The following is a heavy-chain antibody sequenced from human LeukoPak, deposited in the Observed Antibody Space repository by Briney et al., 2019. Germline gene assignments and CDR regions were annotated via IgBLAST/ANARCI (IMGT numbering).Heavy chain of an antibody. Sequence: TGGSLRLSXAASGFTFSSYEMNWVGQAPGKGLEWVSYISSSGSTIYYADSVKGRFTISRDNAKNSLYLQMNSLRAEDTAVYYCATVGSYCSSTSCSDYWGQGTLVTVSS. CDR1: GFTFSSYE. V-gene: IGHV3-48*03. CDR3: ATVGSYCSSTSCSDY. CDR2: ISSSGSTI. J-gene: IGHJ4*02. D-gene: IGHD2-2*01.